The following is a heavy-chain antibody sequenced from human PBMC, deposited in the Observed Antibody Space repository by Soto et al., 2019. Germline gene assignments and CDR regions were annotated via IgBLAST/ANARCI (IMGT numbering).Heavy chain of an antibody. D-gene: IGHD5-18*01. Sequence: SETLSLTCAVSCGSISSSNWWSWVRQPPGKGLEWIGEIYHSGSTNYNPSLKSRVTISVDKSKNQFSLKLSSVTAADTAVYYCARADVDTAMVTFDHWGQGTLVTVSS. CDR1: CGSISSSNW. CDR2: IYHSGST. V-gene: IGHV4-4*02. J-gene: IGHJ4*02. CDR3: ARADVDTAMVTFDH.